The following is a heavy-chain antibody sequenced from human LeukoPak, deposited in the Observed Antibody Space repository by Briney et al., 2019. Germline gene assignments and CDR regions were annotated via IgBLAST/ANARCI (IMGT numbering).Heavy chain of an antibody. D-gene: IGHD3-16*01. CDR2: IYYSGTT. J-gene: IGHJ5*02. CDR1: GGSINSGDYY. V-gene: IGHV4-30-4*08. CDR3: ARSYGFDP. Sequence: SETLSLTCTVSGGSINSGDYYWSWIRQPPGKGLEWIGYIYYSGTTYYNPSLKSRVTMSLDTSKNWFSLKLSSVTAADTAVYYCARSYGFDPWGQGTLVAVSS.